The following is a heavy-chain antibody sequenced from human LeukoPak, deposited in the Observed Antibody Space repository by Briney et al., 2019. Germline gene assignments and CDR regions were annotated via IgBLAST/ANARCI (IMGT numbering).Heavy chain of an antibody. D-gene: IGHD5-24*01. CDR2: IIPIFGTA. J-gene: IGHJ4*02. Sequence: SVNVSCKASGGTFSSYAISWVRQAPGQGLEWMGGIIPIFGTANYAQKFQGRVTITADESTSTAYMELSSLRSEDTAVYYCARGHRDGATDLNPFDYWGQGTPVTVSS. CDR3: ARGHRDGATDLNPFDY. V-gene: IGHV1-69*13. CDR1: GGTFSSYA.